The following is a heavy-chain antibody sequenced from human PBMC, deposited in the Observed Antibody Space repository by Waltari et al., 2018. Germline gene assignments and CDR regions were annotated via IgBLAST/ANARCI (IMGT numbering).Heavy chain of an antibody. CDR3: ARGPMEDQLLGRGTFDI. V-gene: IGHV4-30-4*08. Sequence: QVQLQESGPGLVKASQTLSPICAVSGGSLICADYYWTWIRQPPGTGLEWIGSIYYSGGTHYKPSLKVRVTMSVATSKNQFALRLSSVTAADTAVYYCARGPMEDQLLGRGTFDIWGQGTVVTVSS. D-gene: IGHD2-2*01. J-gene: IGHJ3*02. CDR2: IYYSGGT. CDR1: GGSLICADYY.